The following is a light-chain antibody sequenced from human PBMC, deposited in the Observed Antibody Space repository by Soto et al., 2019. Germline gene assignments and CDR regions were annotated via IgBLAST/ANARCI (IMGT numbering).Light chain of an antibody. CDR3: QQYNNWPFT. V-gene: IGKV3-15*01. CDR2: GAS. J-gene: IGKJ3*01. Sequence: EIEMTHFPATLSVSPGERATLSCRASQSVNSNLAWYQQKPGQAPRLLIYGASIRATGIPARFSGSGSGTEFTLTISSLQSEDFAVYYCQQYNNWPFTFGPGTKVDV. CDR1: QSVNSN.